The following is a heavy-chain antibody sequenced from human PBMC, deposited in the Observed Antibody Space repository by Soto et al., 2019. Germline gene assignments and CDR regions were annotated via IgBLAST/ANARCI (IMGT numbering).Heavy chain of an antibody. CDR3: ARRVVDSSSWTWYLKELERTDWYFDY. J-gene: IGHJ4*02. D-gene: IGHD6-13*01. Sequence: PSETLSLTCAVYGGSFSGYYWSWIRQPPGKGLEWIGEINHSGSTNYNPSLKSRVTISVDTSKNQFSLKLSSVTAADTAVYYCARRVVDSSSWTWYLKELERTDWYFDYWGQGTLVTVSS. CDR2: INHSGST. V-gene: IGHV4-34*01. CDR1: GGSFSGYY.